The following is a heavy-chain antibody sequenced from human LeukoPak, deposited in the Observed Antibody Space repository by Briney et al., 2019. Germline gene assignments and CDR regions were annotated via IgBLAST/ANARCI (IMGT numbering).Heavy chain of an antibody. CDR1: ACGFPSYL. CDR2: IYPGDSDT. J-gene: IGHJ4*02. Sequence: GVSLQISWKGSACGFPSYLIGCVRQFPGKGLEWRGIIYPGDSDTRYSPSFQGQVTIPADKSLSTAHLQWSSLQAADPAMYYCATEGGFGEKGFDHWGQGTLVTVSS. CDR3: ATEGGFGEKGFDH. V-gene: IGHV5-51*01. D-gene: IGHD3-10*01.